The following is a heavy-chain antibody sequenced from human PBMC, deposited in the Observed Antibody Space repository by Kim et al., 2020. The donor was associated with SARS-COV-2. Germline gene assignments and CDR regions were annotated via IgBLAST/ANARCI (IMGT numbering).Heavy chain of an antibody. J-gene: IGHJ5*02. CDR2: IYYSGST. V-gene: IGHV4-39*01. Sequence: SETLSLTCTVSGGSISSSSYYWGWIRQPPGKGLEWIGSIYYSGSTYYNPSLKSRVTISVDTSKNQFSLKLSSVTAAATAVYYCARQRITMIVVVITSNWFDPWGQGTLVTVSS. CDR1: GGSISSSSYY. D-gene: IGHD3-22*01. CDR3: ARQRITMIVVVITSNWFDP.